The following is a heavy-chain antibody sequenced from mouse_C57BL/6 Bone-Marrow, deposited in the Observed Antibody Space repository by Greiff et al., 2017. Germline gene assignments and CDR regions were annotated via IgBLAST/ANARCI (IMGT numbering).Heavy chain of an antibody. J-gene: IGHJ2*01. D-gene: IGHD3-2*02. CDR3: TAHRQLRYYFDY. V-gene: IGHV14-4*01. CDR1: GFNIKDDY. Sequence: VQLQQSGAELVRPGASVKLSCTASGFNIKDDYMHWVKQRPEQGLEWIGWIVPENGDTEYASKFQGKATITADTSSNTVYLQLSSLTSEDTAVYYCTAHRQLRYYFDYWGQGTTLTVSS. CDR2: IVPENGDT.